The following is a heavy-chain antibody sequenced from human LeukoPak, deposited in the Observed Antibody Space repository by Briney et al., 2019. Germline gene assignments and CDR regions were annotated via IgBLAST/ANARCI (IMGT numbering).Heavy chain of an antibody. D-gene: IGHD5-24*01. CDR3: ARGRRDGYSGPWYFDL. CDR1: GGSFSGYY. CDR2: INHSGST. J-gene: IGHJ2*01. Sequence: SETLSLTCAVYGGSFSGYYWSWIRQPPGKGLEWIGEINHSGSTNYNPSLKGRVTISVDTSKNQFSLKLSSVTAADTAVYYCARGRRDGYSGPWYFDLWGRGTLVTVSS. V-gene: IGHV4-34*01.